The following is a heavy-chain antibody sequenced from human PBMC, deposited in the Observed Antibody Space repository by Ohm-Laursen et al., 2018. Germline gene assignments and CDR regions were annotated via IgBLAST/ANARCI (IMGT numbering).Heavy chain of an antibody. Sequence: SLRLSCTASGFTFSSYAMSWVRQAPGKGLEWVSAISGSGGSTYYADSVKGRFTISRDNSKNTLYLQMNSLKTEDTAVYYCTTDVNSSGWNFDYWGQGTLVTVSS. V-gene: IGHV3-23*01. CDR2: ISGSGGST. D-gene: IGHD6-19*01. CDR1: GFTFSSYA. CDR3: TTDVNSSGWNFDY. J-gene: IGHJ4*02.